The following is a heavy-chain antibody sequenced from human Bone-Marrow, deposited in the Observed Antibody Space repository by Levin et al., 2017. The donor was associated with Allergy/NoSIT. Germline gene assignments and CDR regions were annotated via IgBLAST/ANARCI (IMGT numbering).Heavy chain of an antibody. J-gene: IGHJ2*01. Sequence: PGGSLRLSCKAFEYSFTSYWIGWVRHMPGKGLEWIASIYPHDSNILYSQSFRGHVTISADQSSDTAYLELSSLKASDTAIYYCARPYYYDSNGNWYFDLWGRGTLVTVSS. D-gene: IGHD3-22*01. CDR1: EYSFTSYW. CDR3: ARPYYYDSNGNWYFDL. V-gene: IGHV5-51*01. CDR2: IYPHDSNI.